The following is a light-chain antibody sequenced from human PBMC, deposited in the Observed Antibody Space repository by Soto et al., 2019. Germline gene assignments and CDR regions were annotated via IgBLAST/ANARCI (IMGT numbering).Light chain of an antibody. CDR1: SGSVSTSYY. CDR3: VLYMGSGIWV. Sequence: QTVVTQEPSLSVSPGGTVTLTCGLSSGSVSTSYYPSWYHQTPGQAPRTLIYNTNTRSFGVPDRFSGSILGNKAALTITGAQADDESDYYCVLYMGSGIWVFGGGTKLTVL. V-gene: IGLV8-61*01. J-gene: IGLJ3*02. CDR2: NTN.